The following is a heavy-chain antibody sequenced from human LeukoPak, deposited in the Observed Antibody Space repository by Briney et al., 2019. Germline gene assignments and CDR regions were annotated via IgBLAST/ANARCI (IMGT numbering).Heavy chain of an antibody. J-gene: IGHJ4*02. Sequence: QSGGSLRLSCAASGFTFSSDAMSWVRQAPGKGLEWVAGISGSGGSTYHADAVKGRFTISRDNSKNTLYLQMNSLRAEDTAVYYCAKAGPDYYDNSGYFFRFDYWGQGTLVTVSS. V-gene: IGHV3-23*01. CDR3: AKAGPDYYDNSGYFFRFDY. D-gene: IGHD3-22*01. CDR1: GFTFSSDA. CDR2: ISGSGGST.